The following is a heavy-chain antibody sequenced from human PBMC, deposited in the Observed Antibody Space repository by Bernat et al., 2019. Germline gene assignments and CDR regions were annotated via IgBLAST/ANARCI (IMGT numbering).Heavy chain of an antibody. V-gene: IGHV3-15*01. J-gene: IGHJ5*02. CDR3: EGSGSYLGAWFDP. Sequence: EVQLVESGGGLVKPGGSLRLSCAASGFTFSNAWMSWVRQAPGKGLEWVGRIKSKTDGGTTDYAAPVKGRFTISRDDSKNTLYLQMNSLKTEDTAVYYCEGSGSYLGAWFDPWGQGTLVTVSS. D-gene: IGHD3-10*01. CDR2: IKSKTDGGTT. CDR1: GFTFSNAW.